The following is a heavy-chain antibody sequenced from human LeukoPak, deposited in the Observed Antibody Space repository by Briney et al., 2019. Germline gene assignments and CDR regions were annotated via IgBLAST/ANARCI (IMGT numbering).Heavy chain of an antibody. CDR1: GFTFSSCA. CDR3: AKGSSSSWYYFDY. D-gene: IGHD6-13*01. Sequence: GGSLRLSCGASGFTFSSCAMIWVRQAPGKGLEWVSAVSSSGGSTYYADSVKGRFTISRDNSKNTLYLQMNSLRAEDTAVYYCAKGSSSSWYYFDYWGQGTLATVSS. V-gene: IGHV3-23*01. CDR2: VSSSGGST. J-gene: IGHJ4*02.